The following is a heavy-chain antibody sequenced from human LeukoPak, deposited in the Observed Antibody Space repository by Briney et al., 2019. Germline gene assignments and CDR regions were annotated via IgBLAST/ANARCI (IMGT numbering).Heavy chain of an antibody. CDR2: MSGSGGSS. D-gene: IGHD1-1*01. Sequence: PGGSLRVSCAASGFPFGSYAMSWVGQTPGKGLEWVSGMSGSGGSSFYAGSVKGRFTISRDNSMNPLYLQMNSLRAEDTAVYYCAKDKGVVQPTTFDYWGRGTLVTVSS. CDR3: AKDKGVVQPTTFDY. CDR1: GFPFGSYA. J-gene: IGHJ4*02. V-gene: IGHV3-23*01.